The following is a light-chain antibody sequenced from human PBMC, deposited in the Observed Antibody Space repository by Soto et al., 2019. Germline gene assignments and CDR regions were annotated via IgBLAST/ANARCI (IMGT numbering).Light chain of an antibody. Sequence: QSALTQPPSASGSPGQSVTISCTGTSSDIGGYNSVSWYQQHPGKAPRLMIYEVNKRPSGVPDRFSGSKSGYTASLTVSGLQTEDEAFYYCCSYAGNKTVVFGGGTKLTVL. CDR3: CSYAGNKTVV. V-gene: IGLV2-8*01. CDR1: SSDIGGYNS. CDR2: EVN. J-gene: IGLJ3*02.